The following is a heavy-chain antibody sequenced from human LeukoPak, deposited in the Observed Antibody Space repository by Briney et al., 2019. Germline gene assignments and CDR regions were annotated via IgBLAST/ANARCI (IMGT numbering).Heavy chain of an antibody. CDR1: GYTFTSYD. Sequence: ASVKVSCKASGYTFTSYDINWVRQATGQGLEWMGWMNPNSGNTGYAQKFQGRVTMTRNTSISTAHMELSSLRSEDTAVYYCASFGCDSSGYCFDYWGQGTLVTVSS. CDR3: ASFGCDSSGYCFDY. J-gene: IGHJ4*02. V-gene: IGHV1-8*01. D-gene: IGHD3-22*01. CDR2: MNPNSGNT.